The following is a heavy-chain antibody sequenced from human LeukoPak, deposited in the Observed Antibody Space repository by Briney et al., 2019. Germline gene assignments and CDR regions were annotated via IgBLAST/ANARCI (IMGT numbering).Heavy chain of an antibody. CDR2: IYHSGST. J-gene: IGHJ3*02. CDR3: ARPAAQTPYDAFDI. D-gene: IGHD6-13*01. CDR1: GYSISSGYY. V-gene: IGHV4-38-2*01. Sequence: SETLSLTCAVSGYSISSGYYWGWIRQPPGKGLEWIGSIYHSGSTYYNPSLKSRVTISVDTSKNQFSLKLSSVTAADTAVYYCARPAAQTPYDAFDIWGQGTMVTVSS.